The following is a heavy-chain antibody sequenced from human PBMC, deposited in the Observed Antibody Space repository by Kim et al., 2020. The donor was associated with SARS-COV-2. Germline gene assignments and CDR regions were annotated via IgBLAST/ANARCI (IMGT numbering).Heavy chain of an antibody. Sequence: SVKVSCKASGGTFSSYAISWVRQAPGQGLEWMRGIIPIFGTANYAQKFQGRVTITADESTSTAYMELSSLRSEDTAVYYCARDKEMDSSGYYVFDYWGQGTLVTVSS. J-gene: IGHJ4*02. D-gene: IGHD3-22*01. V-gene: IGHV1-69*13. CDR1: GGTFSSYA. CDR2: IIPIFGTA. CDR3: ARDKEMDSSGYYVFDY.